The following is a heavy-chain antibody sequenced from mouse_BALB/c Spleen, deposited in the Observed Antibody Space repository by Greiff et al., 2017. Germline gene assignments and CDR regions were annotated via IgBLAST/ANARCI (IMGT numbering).Heavy chain of an antibody. D-gene: IGHD2-2*01. J-gene: IGHJ2*01. V-gene: IGHV5-17*02. CDR3: AREWVWLRQGGYFDY. Sequence: EVKLVESGGGLVQPGGSRKLSCAASGFTFSSFGMHWVGQAPEKGLEWVAYISSGSSTTYYAHTVKGRFTISRDNPKNTLFLQMTSLRSEETAMYYCAREWVWLRQGGYFDYWGQGTTLTVSS. CDR1: GFTFSSFG. CDR2: ISSGSSTT.